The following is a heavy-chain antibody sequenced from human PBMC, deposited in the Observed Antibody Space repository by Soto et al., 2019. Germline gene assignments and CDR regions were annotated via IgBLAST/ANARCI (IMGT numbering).Heavy chain of an antibody. CDR2: INPNSGGT. Sequence: GASVKVSCKASGYTFTGYYMHWVREAPGQGLEWMGWINPNSGGTNYAQKFQGRVTMTRDTSISTAYMELSRLRSDDTAVYYCASGTIVGATSLDYWGQGTLVTVSS. CDR3: ASGTIVGATSLDY. CDR1: GYTFTGYY. D-gene: IGHD1-26*01. V-gene: IGHV1-2*02. J-gene: IGHJ4*02.